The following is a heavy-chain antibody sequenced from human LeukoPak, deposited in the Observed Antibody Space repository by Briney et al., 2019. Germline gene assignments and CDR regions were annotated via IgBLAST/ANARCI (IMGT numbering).Heavy chain of an antibody. Sequence: GGSLRLSCAASGFTFSSYAMSWVRQAPGKGLEWVSAISGSGGSTYYADSVKGRFTISRDNSKNTLYLQMNSLRAEDTAVYYCANLGGSPTIVGAGWGQGTLVTVSS. CDR1: GFTFSSYA. CDR2: ISGSGGST. V-gene: IGHV3-23*01. D-gene: IGHD1-26*01. J-gene: IGHJ4*02. CDR3: ANLGGSPTIVGAG.